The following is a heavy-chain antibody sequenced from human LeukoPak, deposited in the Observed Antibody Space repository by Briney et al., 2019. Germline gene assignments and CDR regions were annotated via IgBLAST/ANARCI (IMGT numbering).Heavy chain of an antibody. Sequence: SETLSLTCTVSGGSISSSSYYWGWIRQPPGKGLEWVGSIYYSGSTYYNPSLKSRVTISVDTSKNQFSLKLSSVTAADTAVYYCARPYLRGTVVNNWFDPWGQGTLVAVSS. CDR3: ARPYLRGTVVNNWFDP. CDR1: GGSISSSSYY. CDR2: IYYSGST. J-gene: IGHJ5*02. V-gene: IGHV4-39*01. D-gene: IGHD4-23*01.